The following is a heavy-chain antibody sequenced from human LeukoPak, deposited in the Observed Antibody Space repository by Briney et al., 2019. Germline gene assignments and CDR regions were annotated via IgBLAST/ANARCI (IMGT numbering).Heavy chain of an antibody. J-gene: IGHJ4*02. V-gene: IGHV3-23*01. CDR3: AKQGFGC. CDR2: ISGSADNT. Sequence: SGGSLRLSCIASGFTLSSYAMSWVRQAPGEGLEWDSTISGSADNTNYAEAVKGRFTISRDNSKNTMYLQMNSLRAEDTAVYCCAKQGFGCWGQGTLVTVSS. CDR1: GFTLSSYA.